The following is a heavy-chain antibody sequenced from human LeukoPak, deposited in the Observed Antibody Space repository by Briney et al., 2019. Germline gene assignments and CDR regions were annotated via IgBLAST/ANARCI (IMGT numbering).Heavy chain of an antibody. V-gene: IGHV3-23*01. CDR2: ISGSGGST. J-gene: IGHJ4*02. D-gene: IGHD1-26*01. Sequence: GGSLRLSCAASGFTFSSYSMNWVRQAPGKGLEWVSAISGSGGSTYYADSVKGRFTISRDNSKNTLYLQMNSLRAEDTAVYYCAKERESGSYGDFDYWGQGTLVTVSS. CDR1: GFTFSSYS. CDR3: AKERESGSYGDFDY.